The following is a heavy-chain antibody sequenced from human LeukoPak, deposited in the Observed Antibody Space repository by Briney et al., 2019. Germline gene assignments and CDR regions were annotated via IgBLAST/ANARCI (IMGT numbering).Heavy chain of an antibody. Sequence: GESLKISCQGSGYRFTNYWITWVRQMPGKGLECVGKIDPSDSYTNYSPSFQGHVTISADKSINTAYLQWSSLEASDTAIYFCARHLGGYTHFDYWGQGTLVTVSS. J-gene: IGHJ4*02. D-gene: IGHD3-22*01. CDR2: IDPSDSYT. CDR1: GYRFTNYW. V-gene: IGHV5-10-1*01. CDR3: ARHLGGYTHFDY.